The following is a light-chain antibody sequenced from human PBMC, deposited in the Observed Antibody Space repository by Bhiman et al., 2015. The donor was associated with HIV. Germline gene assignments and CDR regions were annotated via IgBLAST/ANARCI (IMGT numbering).Light chain of an antibody. Sequence: SYELTQPPSVSVSPGQTASIPCFGDKLGDKYVCWYQQKPGQSPVLVIYRDSKRPSRVPDRFSGSKSGSSASLAISGLQSEDEAEYFCAAWDDSLHGLAFGGGTKLTVL. J-gene: IGLJ2*01. CDR3: AAWDDSLHGLA. CDR1: KLGDKY. V-gene: IGLV3-1*01. CDR2: RDS.